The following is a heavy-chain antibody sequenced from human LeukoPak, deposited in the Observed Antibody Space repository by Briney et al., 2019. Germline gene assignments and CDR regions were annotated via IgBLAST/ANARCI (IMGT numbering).Heavy chain of an antibody. J-gene: IGHJ4*02. Sequence: QTGGSLRLSCAASGFTFSSYAMSWVRQAPGKGLEWVSAISGSGGSTYYADSVKGRFTISRDNSKNSLYLQMNSLRAEDTAVYYCARFLDFWSGYDYWGQGTLVTVSS. CDR2: ISGSGGST. V-gene: IGHV3-23*01. CDR3: ARFLDFWSGYDY. D-gene: IGHD3-3*01. CDR1: GFTFSSYA.